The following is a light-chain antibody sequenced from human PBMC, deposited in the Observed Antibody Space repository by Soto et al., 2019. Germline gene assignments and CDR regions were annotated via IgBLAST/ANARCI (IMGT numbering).Light chain of an antibody. CDR2: DAS. V-gene: IGKV3-11*01. Sequence: EIVLTQSPVTLSLSPGKRATLSCRASQSVSSFLAWYQQKPGQAPRLLIYDASNRATGIPARFSGSGSGTDFTLTISSLEPEDFAVYYCQQRSNWPLTFGGGTKVEIK. J-gene: IGKJ4*01. CDR3: QQRSNWPLT. CDR1: QSVSSF.